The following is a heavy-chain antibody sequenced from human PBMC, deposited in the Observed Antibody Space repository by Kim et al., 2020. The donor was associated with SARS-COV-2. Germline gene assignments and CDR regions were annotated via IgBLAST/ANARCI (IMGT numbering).Heavy chain of an antibody. CDR3: ARVSSGWTSAPDY. CDR1: GGTFSSYA. J-gene: IGHJ4*02. CDR2: IIPILGIA. D-gene: IGHD6-19*01. Sequence: SVKVSCKASGGTFSSYAISWVRQAPGQGLEWMGRIIPILGIANYAQKFQGRVTITADKSTSTAYMELSSLRSEDTAVYYCARVSSGWTSAPDYWGQGTLVTVSS. V-gene: IGHV1-69*04.